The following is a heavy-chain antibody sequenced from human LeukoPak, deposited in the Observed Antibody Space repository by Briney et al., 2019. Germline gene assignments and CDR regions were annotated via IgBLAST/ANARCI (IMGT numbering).Heavy chain of an antibody. D-gene: IGHD3-3*01. CDR2: INHSGST. Sequence: SETLSLTCAVYGGSFSGYYWSWIRQPPGKGLEWIGEINHSGSTNYNPSLKSRVTISVDTSKNQFSLKLSSVTAADTAVYYCARVETLYGMDVWGQGTTVTVSS. CDR3: ARVETLYGMDV. CDR1: GGSFSGYY. V-gene: IGHV4-34*01. J-gene: IGHJ6*02.